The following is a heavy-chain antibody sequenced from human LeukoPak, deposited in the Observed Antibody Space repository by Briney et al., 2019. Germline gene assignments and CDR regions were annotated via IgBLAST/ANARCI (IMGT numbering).Heavy chain of an antibody. CDR3: TTDYYDSSGYLGTDY. CDR1: GFTFSNAW. CDR2: IKSKTDGGTT. J-gene: IGHJ4*02. V-gene: IGHV3-15*01. Sequence: PGGSLRLSCAASGFTFSNAWMSWVRQAPGKGLEWVGRIKSKTDGGTTDYAAPVKGRFTISRDDSKNTLYLQMNSLKTEDTAVYYCTTDYYDSSGYLGTDYWGQGTLVTVSS. D-gene: IGHD3-22*01.